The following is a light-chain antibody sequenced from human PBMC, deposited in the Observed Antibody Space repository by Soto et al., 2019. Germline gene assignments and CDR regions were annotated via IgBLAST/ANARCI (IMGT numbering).Light chain of an antibody. CDR3: SSYTSSSPPYV. J-gene: IGLJ1*01. Sequence: QSVLTQPASVSGSPGQTITISCTGTSSDVGGYNYVSWYQQPPGKAPKLMIYEVSNRPSGVSNRFSGSKSVTTASLTISGLHAEDGADYYCSSYTSSSPPYVFGTGTKLTVL. CDR1: SSDVGGYNY. CDR2: EVS. V-gene: IGLV2-14*01.